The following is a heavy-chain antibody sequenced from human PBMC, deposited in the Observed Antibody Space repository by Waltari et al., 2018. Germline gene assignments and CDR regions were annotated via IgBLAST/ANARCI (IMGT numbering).Heavy chain of an antibody. J-gene: IGHJ4*02. CDR3: ARHFSGSGGDYFDF. CDR1: GGSISRSSYY. D-gene: IGHD3-10*01. Sequence: QLQLQESGPGLVKPSEPLSLTCTVSGGSISRSSYYWGLIRKPPGKGLEWIGSMYYSGYTFYNPSLKSRVTMSVDTSKNQVSLKLSSVTAADTAVYYCARHFSGSGGDYFDFWGQGTLVTVSS. CDR2: MYYSGYT. V-gene: IGHV4-39*01.